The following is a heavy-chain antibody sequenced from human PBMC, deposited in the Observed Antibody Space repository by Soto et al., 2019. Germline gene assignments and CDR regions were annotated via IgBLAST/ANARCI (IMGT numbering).Heavy chain of an antibody. J-gene: IGHJ6*02. CDR1: GFTFSSYA. CDR3: AKADDFWSGYHIYYYYGMDV. V-gene: IGHV3-23*01. CDR2: ISGSGGRT. Sequence: GGSLRLSCAASGFTFSSYAMTWVRQAPGKGLEWVSGISGSGGRTYYADSVKGRFTISRDNSKHTLYLQMNSLRAEDTAVYYCAKADDFWSGYHIYYYYGMDVWGQGTTVTVSS. D-gene: IGHD3-3*01.